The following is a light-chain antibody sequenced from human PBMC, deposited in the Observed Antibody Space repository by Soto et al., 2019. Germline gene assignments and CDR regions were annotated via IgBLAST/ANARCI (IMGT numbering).Light chain of an antibody. CDR1: QGIRND. Sequence: DIQMTQSPSSLSASVGDRVTITCRASQGIRNDLGWYQQKPGKAPKRLIYAASSLQSGVPSRFSGSGSGTDFTLTISRLEPEDFAVYYCQQYGSSSYTFGQGTQLEIK. J-gene: IGKJ2*01. V-gene: IGKV1-17*01. CDR3: QQYGSSSYT. CDR2: AAS.